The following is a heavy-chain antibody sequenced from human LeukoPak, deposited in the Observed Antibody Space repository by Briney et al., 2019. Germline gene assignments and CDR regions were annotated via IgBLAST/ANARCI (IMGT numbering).Heavy chain of an antibody. CDR2: IIPIFGTA. V-gene: IGHV1-69*06. CDR1: GGTLGSNA. CDR3: AYDYVWGSYRNFDY. D-gene: IGHD3-16*02. J-gene: IGHJ4*02. Sequence: GASVKVSCKASGGTLGSNAISWVRQAPGQGLEWMGGIIPIFGTANYAQKFQGRVTITADKSTSTAYMELSSLRSEDTAVYYCAYDYVWGSYRNFDYWGQGTLVTVSS.